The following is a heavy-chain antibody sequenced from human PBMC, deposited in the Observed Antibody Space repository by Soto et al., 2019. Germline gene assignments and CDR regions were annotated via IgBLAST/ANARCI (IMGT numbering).Heavy chain of an antibody. CDR3: AISNPRYSSGWNFDY. CDR1: GYTFTIYA. D-gene: IGHD6-19*01. Sequence: ASVTVSCKASGYTFTIYAMHWARQAPGQRLEWMGWINAGNGNTKYSQKFQGRVTITRDTSASTAYMELSSLRSEDTAVYYCAISNPRYSSGWNFDYWGQGTLVTVSS. V-gene: IGHV1-3*01. J-gene: IGHJ4*02. CDR2: INAGNGNT.